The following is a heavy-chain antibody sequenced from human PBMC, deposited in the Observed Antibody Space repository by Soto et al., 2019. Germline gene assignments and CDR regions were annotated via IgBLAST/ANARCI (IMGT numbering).Heavy chain of an antibody. CDR1: GGSISSSSYY. D-gene: IGHD1-26*01. CDR3: ARIPVTVGANGSGI. CDR2: IYYSGST. J-gene: IGHJ3*02. Sequence: SETLSLTCTVSGGSISSSSYYWGWIRQPPGKGLEWIGSIYYSGSTYYNPSLKSRVTISVDTSKNQFSLKLSSVTAADTAVYYCARIPVTVGANGSGIWGQGTMVTVSS. V-gene: IGHV4-39*01.